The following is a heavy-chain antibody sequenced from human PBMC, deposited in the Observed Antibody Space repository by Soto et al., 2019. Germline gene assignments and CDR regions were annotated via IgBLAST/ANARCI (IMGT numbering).Heavy chain of an antibody. J-gene: IGHJ4*02. CDR2: IYYSGST. D-gene: IGHD2-21*02. V-gene: IGHV4-39*01. CDR3: ARQRNSVVTQAYFDD. Sequence: PSETLSLTCTVSGGSINSRSYYWGWIRQSPGKGLEWIGSIYYSGSTYYNPSLKSRVAMSVDTSKNQFSLKLRSVSAADTAVYYCARQRNSVVTQAYFDDWGQGSLVTVSS. CDR1: GGSINSRSYY.